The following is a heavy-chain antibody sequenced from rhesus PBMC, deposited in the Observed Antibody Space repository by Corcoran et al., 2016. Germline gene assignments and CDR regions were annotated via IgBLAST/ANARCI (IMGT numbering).Heavy chain of an antibody. J-gene: IGHJ2*01. CDR3: ARNSYSGSYYHSYFDL. V-gene: IGHV4-160*01. D-gene: IGHD3-16*01. CDR2: IYGSGGST. Sequence: QVQLQESGPGLVKPSETLSLTCAVSGGSISSNYWSWIRQPPGKGLEWIGRIYGSGGSTDYNPSLKSRVTISTDTSMNPFSLKLSSLTAADTALYYCARNSYSGSYYHSYFDLWGPGTPITISS. CDR1: GGSISSNY.